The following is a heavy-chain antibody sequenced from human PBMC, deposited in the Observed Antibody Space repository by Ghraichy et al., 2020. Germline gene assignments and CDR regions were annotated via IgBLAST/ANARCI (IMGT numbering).Heavy chain of an antibody. Sequence: GESLNISCAASGFTFSDYYMSWIRQAPGKGLEWVSYISSSGSTIYYADSVKGRFTISRDNAKNSLYLQMNSLRAEDTAVYYCARKRYYYDSSGYYYVDYWGQGTLVTVSS. CDR1: GFTFSDYY. V-gene: IGHV3-11*01. CDR3: ARKRYYYDSSGYYYVDY. J-gene: IGHJ4*02. D-gene: IGHD3-22*01. CDR2: ISSSGSTI.